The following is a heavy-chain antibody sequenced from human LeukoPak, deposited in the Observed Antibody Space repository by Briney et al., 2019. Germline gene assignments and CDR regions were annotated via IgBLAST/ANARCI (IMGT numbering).Heavy chain of an antibody. D-gene: IGHD1-26*01. CDR1: GFTFSSYS. CDR2: ISSGSSYI. Sequence: GGSLRLSCAASGFTFSSYSMNWVRQAPGKGLEWVSSISSGSSYIYYADSVKGRFTISRDNAKNSLYLQMNSLSAEDTAVYYCARDRAGSFDYWGQGTLVTVSS. CDR3: ARDRAGSFDY. V-gene: IGHV3-21*01. J-gene: IGHJ4*02.